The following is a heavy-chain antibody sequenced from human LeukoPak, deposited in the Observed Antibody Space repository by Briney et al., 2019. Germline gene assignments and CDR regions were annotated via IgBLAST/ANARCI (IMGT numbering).Heavy chain of an antibody. CDR2: IYSGGST. CDR3: ASRSSGWYHDY. D-gene: IGHD6-19*01. J-gene: IGHJ4*02. Sequence: GGSLRLSCAASGFTVSSNYMCWVRQAPGKGLEWVSVIYSGGSTYYADSVKGRFTISRDNSKNTLYLQMNSLRAEDTAVYYCASRSSGWYHDYWGQGTLVTVSS. CDR1: GFTVSSNY. V-gene: IGHV3-66*02.